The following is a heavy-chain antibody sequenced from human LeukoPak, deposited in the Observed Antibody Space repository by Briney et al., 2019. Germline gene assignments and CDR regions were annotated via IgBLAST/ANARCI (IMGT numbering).Heavy chain of an antibody. CDR2: ISYDGSNK. Sequence: PRRSLRLSCAASGFTFSSYGMHWVRQAPGKGLEWVAVISYDGSNKYYADSVKGRFTISRDNSKNTLYLQMNSLRAEDTAVYYCAKDLYKARVVVPAGMDVWGQGTTVTVSS. CDR1: GFTFSSYG. V-gene: IGHV3-30*18. CDR3: AKDLYKARVVVPAGMDV. D-gene: IGHD2-2*01. J-gene: IGHJ6*02.